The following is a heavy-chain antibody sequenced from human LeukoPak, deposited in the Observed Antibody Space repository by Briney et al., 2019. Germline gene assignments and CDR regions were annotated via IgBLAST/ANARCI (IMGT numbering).Heavy chain of an antibody. Sequence: GGSLRLSCSASGFTFSSYAMNWVRQAPGKGLEWVSSISSSSSYIYYADSVKGRFTISRDNAKNSLYLQMNSLRAEDTAVYYCARAYCSSTSCYSTQVFDYWGQGTLVTVSS. D-gene: IGHD2-2*01. CDR1: GFTFSSYA. CDR3: ARAYCSSTSCYSTQVFDY. V-gene: IGHV3-21*01. CDR2: ISSSSSYI. J-gene: IGHJ4*02.